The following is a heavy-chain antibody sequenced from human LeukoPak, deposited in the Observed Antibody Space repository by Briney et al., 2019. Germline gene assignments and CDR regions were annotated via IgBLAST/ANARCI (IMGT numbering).Heavy chain of an antibody. CDR1: GGSISTYY. Sequence: SETLSLTCTVSGGSISTYYWSWIRQPPGRGLEWIGYIYYSGSTNYNPSLKSRVTISVDTSKNQFSLKLSSVTAADTAVYYCARERRTSYYGSGTYYYGMDVWGQGTTVIVSS. CDR3: ARERRTSYYGSGTYYYGMDV. D-gene: IGHD3-10*01. V-gene: IGHV4-59*01. J-gene: IGHJ6*02. CDR2: IYYSGST.